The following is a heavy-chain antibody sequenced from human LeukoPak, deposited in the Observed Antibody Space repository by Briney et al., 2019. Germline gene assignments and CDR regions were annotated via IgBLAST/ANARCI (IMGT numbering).Heavy chain of an antibody. J-gene: IGHJ4*02. Sequence: GGSLRLSCAASGFTFSSYSMTWVRQAPGKGLEWVSYISSSSSTIYYADSVKGRFTISRDNAKNSLYLQMNSLRAEDTAVYYCARDAPYYDSSGYYCDYWGQGTLVTVSS. CDR3: ARDAPYYDSSGYYCDY. D-gene: IGHD3-22*01. V-gene: IGHV3-48*01. CDR1: GFTFSSYS. CDR2: ISSSSSTI.